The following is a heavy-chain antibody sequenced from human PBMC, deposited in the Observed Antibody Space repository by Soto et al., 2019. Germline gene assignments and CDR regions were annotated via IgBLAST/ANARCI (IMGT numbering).Heavy chain of an antibody. CDR1: NGSFTGHY. Sequence: QVQLQQWGAGLLKPSETLSLTCGVYNGSFTGHYWAWIRQAPGKGLEWIGEINHSGFASYNPSLKSRVAISLDTSKTQFSLSLTSVTVADRAIYYCARGHGRFAHWGQGTLVTVSS. V-gene: IGHV4-34*01. CDR3: ARGHGRFAH. J-gene: IGHJ4*02. CDR2: INHSGFA.